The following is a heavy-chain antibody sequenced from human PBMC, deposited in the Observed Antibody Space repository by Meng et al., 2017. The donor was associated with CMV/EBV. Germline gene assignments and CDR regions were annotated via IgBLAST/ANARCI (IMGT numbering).Heavy chain of an antibody. CDR3: ATDILTHFDY. CDR2: ISAYNGNT. J-gene: IGHJ4*02. Sequence: QGQLGPFAREVKKPGASVDVSFKASGYTLTSYGIIWVRQAPGQGLEWMGWISAYNGNTNYAQKLQGRVTMTTDTSTSTAYMELRSLRSDDTAVYYCATDILTHFDYWGQGTLVTVSS. D-gene: IGHD3-9*01. CDR1: GYTLTSYG. V-gene: IGHV1-18*01.